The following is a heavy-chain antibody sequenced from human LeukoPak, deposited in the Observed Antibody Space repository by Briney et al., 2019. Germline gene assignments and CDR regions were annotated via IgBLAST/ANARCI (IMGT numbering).Heavy chain of an antibody. CDR1: GYSFTSYW. CDR3: ARQIRGYSYGYYFDY. CDR2: IYPGDSDT. J-gene: IGHJ4*02. D-gene: IGHD5-18*01. Sequence: PGESLKISCKGSGYSFTSYWIGWVRQMPGKGLEWMGIIYPGDSDTRYSPSFQGQVTISADKSISTAYLQWSSLKASDTAMYYCARQIRGYSYGYYFDYWGQGTLVTVSS. V-gene: IGHV5-51*01.